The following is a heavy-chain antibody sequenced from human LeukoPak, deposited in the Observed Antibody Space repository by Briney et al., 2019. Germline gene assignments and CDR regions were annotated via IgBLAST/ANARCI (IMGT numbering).Heavy chain of an antibody. CDR3: ARASQGLSSYFDL. CDR2: ITAGGSFK. V-gene: IGHV3-21*01. CDR1: GFTFYTYS. Sequence: GGSLRLSCAASGFTFYTYSMNWVRQAPGKGLDWVSSITAGGSFKYYADSVEGRFTISRDNAKNSLYLQMSSLTPEDTAVYYCARASQGLSSYFDLWGRGTLVTVSS. J-gene: IGHJ2*01. D-gene: IGHD2-2*01.